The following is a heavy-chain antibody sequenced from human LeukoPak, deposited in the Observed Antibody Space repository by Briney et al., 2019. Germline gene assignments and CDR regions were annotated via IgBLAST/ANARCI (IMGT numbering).Heavy chain of an antibody. CDR2: IYYSGST. Sequence: SQTLSRTCTVSGGSISSGDYYWSWIRQPPGKGLEWIGYIYYSGSTYYNPSLKSRVTISVDTSKNQFSLKLSSVTAADTAVYYCARGRGLAAAGTNYMDVWGKGTTVTVSS. D-gene: IGHD6-13*01. J-gene: IGHJ6*03. CDR1: GGSISSGDYY. CDR3: ARGRGLAAAGTNYMDV. V-gene: IGHV4-30-4*08.